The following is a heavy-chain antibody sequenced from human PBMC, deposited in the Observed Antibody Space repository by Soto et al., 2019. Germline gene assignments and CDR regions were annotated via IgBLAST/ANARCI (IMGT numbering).Heavy chain of an antibody. D-gene: IGHD6-19*01. CDR2: IYYSGST. J-gene: IGHJ5*02. CDR1: GGSISSYY. CDR3: ARGGAVAGRNWFDP. V-gene: IGHV4-59*01. Sequence: SETLSLTCTVSGGSISSYYWSWIRQPPGKGLEWIGYIYYSGSTNYNPSLKSRVTISVDTSKNQFSLKLSSVTAADTAVYYCARGGAVAGRNWFDPWGQGTLVTVSS.